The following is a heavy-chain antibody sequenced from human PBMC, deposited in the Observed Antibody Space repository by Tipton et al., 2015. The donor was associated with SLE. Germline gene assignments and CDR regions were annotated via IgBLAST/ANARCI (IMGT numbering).Heavy chain of an antibody. CDR3: ASLKDYGGNPY. CDR1: GGSISSSSYY. Sequence: TLSLTCTVSGGSISSSSYYWGWIRQPPGKGLEWIGSIYYSGSTNYNPSLKSRVTISVDTSKNQFSLKLSSVTAADTAVYYCASLKDYGGNPYWGQGTLVTVSS. J-gene: IGHJ4*02. CDR2: IYYSGST. D-gene: IGHD4-23*01. V-gene: IGHV4-39*07.